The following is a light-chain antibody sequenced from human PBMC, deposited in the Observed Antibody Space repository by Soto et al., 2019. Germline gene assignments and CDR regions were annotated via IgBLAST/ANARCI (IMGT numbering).Light chain of an antibody. CDR2: WAS. CDR3: QQYYNTPLT. CDR1: QSVLYRSNNKNY. Sequence: DIVMTQSPDSLAVSLGERATINCDSSQSVLYRSNNKNYLAWYQQKPGQPPKLLIYWASTRESGVPDRFSGSGSGTDFTLTISSLQAEDVAVYYCQQYYNTPLTFGGGTKVDIK. J-gene: IGKJ4*01. V-gene: IGKV4-1*01.